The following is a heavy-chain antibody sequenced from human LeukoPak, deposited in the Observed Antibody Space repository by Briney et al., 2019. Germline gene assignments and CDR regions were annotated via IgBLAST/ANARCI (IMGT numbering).Heavy chain of an antibody. D-gene: IGHD5-18*01. J-gene: IGHJ4*02. V-gene: IGHV1-2*02. CDR2: INPNSGGT. CDR3: AGSPIQLWPENVFFDY. CDR1: GYTFTGYY. Sequence: GASVKVSCKASGYTFTGYYMHWVRQAPGQGLEWMGWINPNSGGTNYAQKFQGRVTMTRDTSISTAYMELSRLRSDDTAVYYCAGSPIQLWPENVFFDYWGQGTLVTVSS.